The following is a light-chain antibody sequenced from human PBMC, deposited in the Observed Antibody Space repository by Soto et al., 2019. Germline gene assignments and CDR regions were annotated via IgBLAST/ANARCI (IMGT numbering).Light chain of an antibody. J-gene: IGKJ1*01. CDR2: KAT. CDR1: QRIDTW. V-gene: IGKV1-5*03. CDR3: QQDETFSPWT. Sequence: DIQMTQSPSILSASVGDRVTITCRARQRIDTWLAWYQQKPGTAPKLLIYKATILQSGVPSRFSGSGSGTEFTLAISSLEPDDFATYYCQQDETFSPWTFGQGTKVE.